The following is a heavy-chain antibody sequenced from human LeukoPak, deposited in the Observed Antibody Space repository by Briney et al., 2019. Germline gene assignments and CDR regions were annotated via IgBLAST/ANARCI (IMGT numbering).Heavy chain of an antibody. CDR3: ARDRVGSSSP. D-gene: IGHD6-6*01. CDR1: GFTFNSYA. Sequence: PGGSLRLSCAASGFTFNSYAMSWVRQAPGKGLEWVANIKQDGSEKYYVDSVKGRFTISRDNAKNSLYLQMNSLRAEDTAVYYCARDRVGSSSPWGQGTLVTVSS. CDR2: IKQDGSEK. J-gene: IGHJ4*02. V-gene: IGHV3-7*01.